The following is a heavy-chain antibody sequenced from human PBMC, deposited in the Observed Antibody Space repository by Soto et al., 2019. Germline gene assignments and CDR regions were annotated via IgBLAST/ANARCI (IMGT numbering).Heavy chain of an antibody. J-gene: IGHJ1*01. CDR1: GGSFSDYY. Sequence: PSLTFAVYGGSFSDYYWTWIRQPPGKGLEWIGEIHHSGSTNYNPSLKSRVTISLDTSKNQFSLKLSSVTAADAAVYYCASYGWGNHYYGYYFQHCGQGTRVTVSS. CDR2: IHHSGST. CDR3: ASYGWGNHYYGYYFQH. V-gene: IGHV4-34*01. D-gene: IGHD3-10*01.